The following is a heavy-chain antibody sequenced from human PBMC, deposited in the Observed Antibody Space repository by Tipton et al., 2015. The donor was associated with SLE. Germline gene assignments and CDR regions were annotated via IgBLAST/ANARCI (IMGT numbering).Heavy chain of an antibody. V-gene: IGHV1-2*02. CDR2: INPNSGGT. Sequence: VQLVQSGPEVKKPGASVKVSCKASGYTFTGYYMHWVRQAPGQGLEWMGWINPNSGGTNYAQKFQGRVTMTRDTSISTAYMELSRLRSDDTAVYYCARGRSSSDYYYYMDVWGKGTTVTISS. D-gene: IGHD6-13*01. CDR3: ARGRSSSDYYYYMDV. J-gene: IGHJ6*03. CDR1: GYTFTGYY.